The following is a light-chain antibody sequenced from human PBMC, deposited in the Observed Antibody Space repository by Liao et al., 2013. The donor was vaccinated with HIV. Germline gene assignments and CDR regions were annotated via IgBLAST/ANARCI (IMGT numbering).Light chain of an antibody. J-gene: IGLJ2*01. CDR1: KLGHKY. Sequence: SYDLTQPPSVSVSPGQTASITCSGDKLGHKYVHWYQQKAGQSPLLVIYEDTKRPSGIHERFSGSNSGNTATLTISGTQAMDEADYYCQVWDDSSYHIVFGGGTKLTVL. CDR2: EDT. V-gene: IGLV3-1*01. CDR3: QVWDDSSYHIV.